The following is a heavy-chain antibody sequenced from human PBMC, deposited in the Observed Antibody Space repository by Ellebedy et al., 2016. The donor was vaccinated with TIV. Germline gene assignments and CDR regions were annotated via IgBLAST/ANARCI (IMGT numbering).Heavy chain of an antibody. D-gene: IGHD3-22*01. CDR2: ISAGGDNT. J-gene: IGHJ5*02. Sequence: GGSLRLSCAASGFTFSSFAMHWVRQTPGKGLEWLSVISAGGDNTYHADSVKGRFTITRDNSKNTLYLQMDRLRAEDTAVYYCAKGTSSCFNYDRVGSESWGQGTLVSVSS. CDR1: GFTFSSFA. V-gene: IGHV3-23*01. CDR3: AKGTSSCFNYDRVGSES.